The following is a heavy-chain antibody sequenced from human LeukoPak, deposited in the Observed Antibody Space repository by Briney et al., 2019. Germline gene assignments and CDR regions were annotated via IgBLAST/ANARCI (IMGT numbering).Heavy chain of an antibody. CDR2: INPNTGGT. CDR1: GYTFTGYY. V-gene: IGHV1-2*06. Sequence: ASVKVSCKASGYTFTGYYMHWVRQAPGQGLEWPARINPNTGGTNYAQKFQGRVTMTRDTSISTAYMELSRLRSDDTAVYYCASQGPHYDFWSGYSNWFDPWGQGTLVTVSS. D-gene: IGHD3-3*01. CDR3: ASQGPHYDFWSGYSNWFDP. J-gene: IGHJ5*02.